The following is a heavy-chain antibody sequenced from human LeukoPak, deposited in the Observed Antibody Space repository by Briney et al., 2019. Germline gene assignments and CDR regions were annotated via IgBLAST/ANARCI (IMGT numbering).Heavy chain of an antibody. Sequence: SETLSLTCTVSGVSISRYYWSWVRQPPGKGFEWIGYVYYSGSTNYNPSLKSRLTISVDTSKNQFSLKLSSVTAADTAVYYCVAYGGFRAFDVWGQGTMVTVSS. CDR1: GVSISRYY. V-gene: IGHV4-59*08. D-gene: IGHD4-23*01. CDR2: VYYSGST. J-gene: IGHJ3*01. CDR3: VAYGGFRAFDV.